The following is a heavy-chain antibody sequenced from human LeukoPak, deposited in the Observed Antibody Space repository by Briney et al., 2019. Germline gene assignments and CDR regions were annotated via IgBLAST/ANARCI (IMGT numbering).Heavy chain of an antibody. V-gene: IGHV1-3*01. D-gene: IGHD5-18*01. CDR1: GYTFTSYA. CDR2: INAGNGNT. Sequence: ASVKVSCKASGYTFTSYAMHWVRQAPGQRLEWMGGINAGNGNTKYSQKFQGRVTITRDTSASTAYMELSSLRSEDTAVYYCAREGAGYSYGYLGFDYWGQGTLVTVSS. J-gene: IGHJ4*02. CDR3: AREGAGYSYGYLGFDY.